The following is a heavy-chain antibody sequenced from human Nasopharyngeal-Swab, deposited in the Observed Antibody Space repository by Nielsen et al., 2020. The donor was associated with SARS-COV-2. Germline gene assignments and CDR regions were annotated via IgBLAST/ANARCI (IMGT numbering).Heavy chain of an antibody. CDR3: ASVPSSSWYFDY. Sequence: ESLKISCAASGFTFSSYWMSWVRQAPGKGLEWVANIKQDGSEKYYVDSVKGRFTISRDNAKNSLYLQMNSLRAEDTAVYYCASVPSSSWYFDYWGQGTLVTVSS. V-gene: IGHV3-7*01. CDR2: IKQDGSEK. CDR1: GFTFSSYW. D-gene: IGHD6-13*01. J-gene: IGHJ4*02.